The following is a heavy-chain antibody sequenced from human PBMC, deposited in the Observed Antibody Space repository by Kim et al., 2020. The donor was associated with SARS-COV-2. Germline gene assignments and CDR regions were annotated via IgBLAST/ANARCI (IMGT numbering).Heavy chain of an antibody. J-gene: IGHJ2*01. CDR1: GGSISSYY. CDR2: XYYSGST. V-gene: IGHV4-59*01. CDR3: AXXHRXXXQYXXXW. Sequence: SETLSLXCTVSGGSISSYYWSWIRQPPGKGLXXIGXXYYSGSTNYNPSLKSRVTXXVDXXXNQXXXKLXXVTXXXTAXXXCAXXHRXXXQYXXXW.